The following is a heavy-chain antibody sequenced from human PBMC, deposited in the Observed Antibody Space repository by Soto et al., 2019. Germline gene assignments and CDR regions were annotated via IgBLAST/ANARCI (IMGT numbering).Heavy chain of an antibody. CDR3: ARGRSSTLTSVLHYFDY. Sequence: PGGSLRLSCAASGFTFSNYAMNWVRQAPGRGLEWLSAISGSGVYTHYADSVKGRFTISRDNSKNTMYLQMKSLRAEDMAVHYCARGRSSTLTSVLHYFDYWGQGILVTVSA. J-gene: IGHJ4*02. D-gene: IGHD4-4*01. V-gene: IGHV3-23*01. CDR2: ISGSGVYT. CDR1: GFTFSNYA.